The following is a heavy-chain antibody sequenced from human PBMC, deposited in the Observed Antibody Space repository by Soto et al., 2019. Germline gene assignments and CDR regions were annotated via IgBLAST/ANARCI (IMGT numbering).Heavy chain of an antibody. Sequence: QVQLVESGGGVVQPGRSLRLSCAASGFTFSSYAMHWVRQAPGKGLEWVAVISYDGSNKYYADSVKGRFTISRDNSKNTLYLQMNSLRAEDTAVYYCARDGGEWDAFDIWGQGTMVTVSS. D-gene: IGHD3-16*01. CDR1: GFTFSSYA. J-gene: IGHJ3*02. V-gene: IGHV3-30-3*01. CDR3: ARDGGEWDAFDI. CDR2: ISYDGSNK.